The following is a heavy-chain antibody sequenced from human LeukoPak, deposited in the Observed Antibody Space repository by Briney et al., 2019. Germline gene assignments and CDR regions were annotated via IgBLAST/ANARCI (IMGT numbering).Heavy chain of an antibody. CDR1: GYTFTSYG. CDR2: ISAYNGNT. Sequence: ASVKVSCKASGYTFTSYGISWVRQAPGQGLEWMGWISAYNGNTNYAQKLQGRVPMTTDTSTSKAYMELRSLRSDDTAVYYCATQYCSSTSCYPYWVDYWGQGTLVTVSS. V-gene: IGHV1-18*01. CDR3: ATQYCSSTSCYPYWVDY. D-gene: IGHD2-2*01. J-gene: IGHJ4*02.